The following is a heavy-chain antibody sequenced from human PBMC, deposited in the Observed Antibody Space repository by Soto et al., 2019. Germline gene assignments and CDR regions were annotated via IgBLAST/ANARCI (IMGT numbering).Heavy chain of an antibody. CDR3: RRSSRYSTDV. Sequence: PSETLSLTCTVSGDSIRSSSYGGWIRQPPGKGLEWIGSIYSTGNTYYNPSLNSQVTISVDTSKNQFSLNVISVTAADTAVYYCRRSSRYSTDVWGQGTTVT. D-gene: IGHD6-13*01. CDR1: GDSIRSSSY. J-gene: IGHJ6*02. CDR2: IYSTGNT. V-gene: IGHV4-39*01.